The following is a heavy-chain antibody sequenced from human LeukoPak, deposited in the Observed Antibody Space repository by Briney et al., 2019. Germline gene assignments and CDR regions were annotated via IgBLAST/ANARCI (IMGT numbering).Heavy chain of an antibody. CDR1: GGSFSDYS. CDR3: AREQALPGVTTFGVVVMGYFDN. CDR2: INPRGGI. J-gene: IGHJ4*02. Sequence: PSETLSLTCAGFGGSFSDYSWSWIRQSPGKGLEWIGDINPRGGINFNPSLKSRVLISLDTSRTQFSLKLDSVTAADTAVYYCAREQALPGVTTFGVVVMGYFDNWGQGTLVTVSS. D-gene: IGHD3-3*01. V-gene: IGHV4-34*01.